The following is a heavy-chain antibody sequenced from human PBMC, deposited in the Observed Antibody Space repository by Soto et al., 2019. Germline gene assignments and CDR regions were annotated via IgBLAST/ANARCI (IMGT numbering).Heavy chain of an antibody. J-gene: IGHJ4*02. D-gene: IGHD3-9*01. V-gene: IGHV4-59*01. CDR3: GRVYGTYYDALTGLWGGHFDS. CDR1: GGSISSYY. Sequence: SETLSLTCTVSGGSISSYYWSWIRQPPGKGLEWIGYIYYSGSTNYNPSLKSRVTMTRDTSTSTVYIELTSLISEDTAVFYCGRVYGTYYDALTGLWGGHFDSWGQGTQVTVSS. CDR2: IYYSGST.